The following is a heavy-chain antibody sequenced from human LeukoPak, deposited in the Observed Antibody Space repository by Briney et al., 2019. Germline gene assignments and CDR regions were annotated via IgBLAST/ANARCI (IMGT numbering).Heavy chain of an antibody. D-gene: IGHD2-8*02. V-gene: IGHV4-31*03. Sequence: PSETLSLTCTVSGGSISSGGYYWSWIRQHPGKGLEWIGYIYYSGSTYYNPSLKSRVTISVDTSKKQFSLKLSSVTAADTAVYYCARATVIFPPGYGMDVWGQGTTVTVSS. CDR2: IYYSGST. CDR3: ARATVIFPPGYGMDV. CDR1: GGSISSGGYY. J-gene: IGHJ6*02.